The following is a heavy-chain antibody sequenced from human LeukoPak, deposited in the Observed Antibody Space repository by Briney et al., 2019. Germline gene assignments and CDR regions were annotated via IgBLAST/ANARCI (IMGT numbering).Heavy chain of an antibody. D-gene: IGHD2-2*01. CDR2: ISGSGGST. CDR1: GFTFSSYA. J-gene: IGHJ6*03. CDR3: ARGQGYESYYYMDV. Sequence: GGSLRLSCAASGFTFSSYAMSWVRQAPGKGLEWVSAISGSGGSTDYADSVKGRFTISRDNSNNTVYLQVNNLRPEDTAVFYCARGQGYESYYYMDVWGKGTTVSVSS. V-gene: IGHV3-23*01.